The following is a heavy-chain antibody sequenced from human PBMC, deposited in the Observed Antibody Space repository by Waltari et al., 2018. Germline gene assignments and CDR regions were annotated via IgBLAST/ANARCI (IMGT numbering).Heavy chain of an antibody. J-gene: IGHJ3*02. CDR2: IYYSGST. D-gene: IGHD4-17*01. Sequence: QVQLQESGPGLVKPSQTLSLTCTVSVCSISTCGYYWSWISQHPGKGLEWIVYIYYSGSTYYNPSLKSRVTISVDTSKNQFSLKLSSVTAADTAVYYCARGLYGGSDAFDIWGQGTMVTVSS. CDR3: ARGLYGGSDAFDI. CDR1: VCSISTCGYY. V-gene: IGHV4-31*03.